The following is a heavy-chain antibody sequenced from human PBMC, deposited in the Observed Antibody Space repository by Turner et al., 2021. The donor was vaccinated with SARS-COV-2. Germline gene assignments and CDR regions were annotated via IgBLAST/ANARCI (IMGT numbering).Heavy chain of an antibody. V-gene: IGHV4-39*01. CDR1: GGSISSSSYY. J-gene: IGHJ4*02. D-gene: IGHD6-19*01. CDR3: SGRQRLRGGVDY. Sequence: QLQLQESAPGLVKPSETLSLTCPVSGGSISSSSYYWGWIRQPPGKGLEWLGSIYKGGITNYNPSLKNRVTISVDTSKNQFSLMLSSVTAAETDVYYWSGRQRLRGGVDYWGQGTLVTVSS. CDR2: IYKGGIT.